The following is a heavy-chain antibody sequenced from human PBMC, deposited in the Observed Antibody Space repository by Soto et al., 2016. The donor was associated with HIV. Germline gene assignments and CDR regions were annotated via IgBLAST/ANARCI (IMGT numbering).Heavy chain of an antibody. V-gene: IGHV3-20*04. CDR3: ARDILAAAGNSLGTTFDL. CDR2: INWSGGRT. Sequence: EVQLVESGGGLVRPGESLRLSCVASGFKFDDYGMSWVRQIPGKGLEWVSGINWSGGRTGYTDSVKGRFNISRDNTKNSMYLQMNSLRPDDTAIFYCARDILAAAGNSLGTTFDLWGQGTLVTV. J-gene: IGHJ3*01. CDR1: GFKFDDYG. D-gene: IGHD6-13*01.